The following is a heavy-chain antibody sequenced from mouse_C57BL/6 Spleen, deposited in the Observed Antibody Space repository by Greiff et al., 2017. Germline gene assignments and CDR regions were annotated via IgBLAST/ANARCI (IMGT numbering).Heavy chain of an antibody. V-gene: IGHV3-6*01. CDR3: ARAEYYHGPWYSVV. CDR1: GYSITSGYY. CDR2: ISYDGSN. D-gene: IGHD1-1*01. Sequence: VQLKQSGPGLVKPSQSLSLTCSVTGYSITSGYYWNWIRQFPGNKLEWMGYISYDGSNNYNPSLKNRISITRDTSKNQFFLKLNSVTTEDTATXFLARAEYYHGPWYSVVWGSRTTVTVSS. J-gene: IGHJ1*01.